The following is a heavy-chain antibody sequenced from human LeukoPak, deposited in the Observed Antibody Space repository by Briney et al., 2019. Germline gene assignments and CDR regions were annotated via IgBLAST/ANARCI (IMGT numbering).Heavy chain of an antibody. CDR3: ARDSFAKAAGTYYYDSSGYYGHAFDI. D-gene: IGHD3-22*01. V-gene: IGHV1-69*04. CDR2: IIPILGIA. J-gene: IGHJ3*02. Sequence: SVKVSCKASGGTFSSYAISRVRQAPGQGLEWMGRIIPILGIANYAQKFQGRVTITADKSTSTAYMELSSLRSEDTAVYYCARDSFAKAAGTYYYDSSGYYGHAFDIWGQGTMVTVSS. CDR1: GGTFSSYA.